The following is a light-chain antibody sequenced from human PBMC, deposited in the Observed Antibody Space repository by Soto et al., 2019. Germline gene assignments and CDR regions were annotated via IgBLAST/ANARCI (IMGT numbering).Light chain of an antibody. CDR3: QQYNNWPPST. CDR2: KVS. Sequence: DVVMTQSPLSLPVTLGQPASISCRSSQSLVHSDGNTYLNWFQQRPGQSPRRLIYKVSNRAPGVPARFSGSGTGTDFTLTINSLQSEDVGVYYCQQYNNWPPSTFGQGTRLEIK. CDR1: QSLVHSDGNTY. J-gene: IGKJ5*01. V-gene: IGKV2-30*02.